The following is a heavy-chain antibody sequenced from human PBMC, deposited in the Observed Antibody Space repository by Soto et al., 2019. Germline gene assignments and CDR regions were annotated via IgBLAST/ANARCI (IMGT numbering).Heavy chain of an antibody. V-gene: IGHV3-53*01. Sequence: EVQLVESGGGLIQPGGSLKLSCAASGFTVGNNYMSWVGQPPGKGLDWVSLIYSTGTTKYADSVKGRFTVSRDNAKNTLYLQMNSLRAEDTAVYYCAKDGRGSGSHYNSFGYWGQGTLVTVSS. CDR2: IYSTGTT. CDR1: GFTVGNNY. D-gene: IGHD3-10*01. J-gene: IGHJ4*02. CDR3: AKDGRGSGSHYNSFGY.